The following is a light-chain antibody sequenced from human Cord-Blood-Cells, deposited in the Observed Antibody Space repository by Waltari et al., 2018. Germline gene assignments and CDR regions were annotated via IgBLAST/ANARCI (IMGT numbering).Light chain of an antibody. CDR3: CSYAGSSTWV. CDR2: EVS. Sequence: QSALTQPASVSGSPGQSITISCTGTSSDVGSSNLVSWYQQHPGKAPKLMIYEVSKRPSGVSNRFSGSKSGNTASLTISGLQADDEADYYCCSYAGSSTWVFGGGTKLTVL. V-gene: IGLV2-23*02. J-gene: IGLJ3*02. CDR1: SSDVGSSNL.